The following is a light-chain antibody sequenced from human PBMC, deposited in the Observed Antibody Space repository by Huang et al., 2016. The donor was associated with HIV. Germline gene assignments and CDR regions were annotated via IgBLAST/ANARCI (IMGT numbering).Light chain of an antibody. CDR2: GAS. CDR3: QQYNNWPPVT. V-gene: IGKV3D-15*01. Sequence: EVVMTQSPATLSVSPGERATLSCRASQSVSSNLAWDQQKPGQAPRLLIYGASTRATGIPARFSGSGSGTEFTLTISSLQSEDFAVYYCQQYNNWPPVTFGQGTKLEIK. J-gene: IGKJ2*01. CDR1: QSVSSN.